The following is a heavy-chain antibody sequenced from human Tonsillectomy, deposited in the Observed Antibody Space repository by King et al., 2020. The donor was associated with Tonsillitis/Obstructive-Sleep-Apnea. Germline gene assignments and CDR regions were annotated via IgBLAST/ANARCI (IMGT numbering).Heavy chain of an antibody. Sequence: TLKESGPVLVKPTETLTLTCIVSGFSLSNARMGVAWVRQPPGKALEWLAHIFSNDEKSYSTSLKIRLTISKDTSKSQVVLTMTNMDPVDTATYYCARIRPLPITIFFYYYMDVWGKGTTVTVSS. CDR3: ARIRPLPITIFFYYYMDV. D-gene: IGHD1-1*01. J-gene: IGHJ6*03. CDR2: IFSNDEK. V-gene: IGHV2-26*01. CDR1: GFSLSNARMG.